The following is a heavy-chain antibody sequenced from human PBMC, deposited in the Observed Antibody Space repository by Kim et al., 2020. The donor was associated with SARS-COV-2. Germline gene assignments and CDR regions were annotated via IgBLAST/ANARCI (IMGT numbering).Heavy chain of an antibody. D-gene: IGHD1-26*01. J-gene: IGHJ4*02. Sequence: YAQKFQGRVTMTEHTSTDTAYMELSSLRSEDTAVYYCATDAKVGAITFDYWGQGTLVTVSS. CDR3: ATDAKVGAITFDY. V-gene: IGHV1-24*01.